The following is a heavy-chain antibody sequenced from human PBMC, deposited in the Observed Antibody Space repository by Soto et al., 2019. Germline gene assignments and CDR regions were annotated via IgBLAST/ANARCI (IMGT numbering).Heavy chain of an antibody. CDR2: INPDNGNT. Sequence: VASVKVSCKASGYTFTRYTMSWVRQAPGQRLEWMGWINPDNGNTKSSQKFQDRVIITRDTSASTAYMDLSSLRSEDTAVYYCARCIATGQLDPWGQGTLVTVSS. V-gene: IGHV1-3*01. CDR1: GYTFTRYT. J-gene: IGHJ5*02. CDR3: ARCIATGQLDP. D-gene: IGHD2-15*01.